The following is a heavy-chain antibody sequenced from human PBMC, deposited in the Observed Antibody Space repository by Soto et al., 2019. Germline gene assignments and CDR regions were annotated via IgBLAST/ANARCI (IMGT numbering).Heavy chain of an antibody. J-gene: IGHJ4*02. Sequence: EVQLVEAGGGLVEPGGSLRLSCAASGFTFSKAWRSWVRQAPGKGLEYVGRFKSISDGGTTDHAAPVNGRFTSSRDDSKNTLYLQMNSLKTEDPAVYYFHKDRRVRGPSPHFANWGQGTLVNVSS. CDR2: FKSISDGGTT. CDR1: GFTFSKAW. D-gene: IGHD3-3*01. V-gene: IGHV3-15*01. CDR3: HKDRRVRGPSPHFAN.